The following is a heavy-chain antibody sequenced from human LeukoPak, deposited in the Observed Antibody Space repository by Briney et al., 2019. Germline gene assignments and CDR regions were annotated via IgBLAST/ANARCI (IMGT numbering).Heavy chain of an antibody. Sequence: GGSLRLSCAASGFTFSSYGMHWVRQAPGKGLEWVAFIRYDGSNKYYAGSVKGRFTISRDNSKNTLYLQMNSLRAEDTAVYYCAQTDGGGTFDYWGQGTLVTVSS. CDR2: IRYDGSNK. CDR1: GFTFSSYG. V-gene: IGHV3-30*02. CDR3: AQTDGGGTFDY. J-gene: IGHJ4*02.